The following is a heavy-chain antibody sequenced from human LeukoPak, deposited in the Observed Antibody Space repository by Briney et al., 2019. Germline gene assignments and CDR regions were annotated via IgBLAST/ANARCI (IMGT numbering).Heavy chain of an antibody. CDR2: IYYSGST. CDR1: GGSISSSSYY. J-gene: IGHJ4*02. CDR3: ARPGIVGAHGLYYFDY. V-gene: IGHV4-39*07. D-gene: IGHD1-26*01. Sequence: SETLSLTCTVSGGSISSSSYYWGWIRQPPGKGLEWIGSIYYSGSTYYNPSLKSRVTISVDTSKNQFSLKLSSVTAADTAVYYCARPGIVGAHGLYYFDYWGQGTLVTVSS.